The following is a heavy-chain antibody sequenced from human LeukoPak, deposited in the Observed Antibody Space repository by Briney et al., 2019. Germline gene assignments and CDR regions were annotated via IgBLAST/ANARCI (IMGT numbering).Heavy chain of an antibody. D-gene: IGHD2-2*01. CDR2: IYNSGST. CDR1: GDSISRSRHF. CDR3: ARTRSVGYCSSTSCHRSGAFDI. J-gene: IGHJ3*02. V-gene: IGHV4-39*01. Sequence: PSETLSLTCNVSGDSISRSRHFWAWIRQSPGRGLEWIGYIYNSGSTYYNPSLKSRVTISVDTSKNQFSLRLSSVTAADTAVYYCARTRSVGYCSSTSCHRSGAFDIWGQGTMVTVSS.